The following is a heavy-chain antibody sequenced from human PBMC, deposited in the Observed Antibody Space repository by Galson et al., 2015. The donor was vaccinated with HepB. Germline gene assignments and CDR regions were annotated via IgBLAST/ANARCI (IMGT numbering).Heavy chain of an antibody. J-gene: IGHJ4*02. D-gene: IGHD3-10*01. CDR3: ARQEYFQGSGGSLDC. Sequence: SVTVSCKASGSTFSRYGISWVRQAPGQGLEWMGWISAYNANTKYAQKFQGRVTMTTDTLTSTAYMELRSLRSDDTAVYYCARQEYFQGSGGSLDCWGEGTRVTASS. CDR2: ISAYNANT. CDR1: GSTFSRYG. V-gene: IGHV1-18*01.